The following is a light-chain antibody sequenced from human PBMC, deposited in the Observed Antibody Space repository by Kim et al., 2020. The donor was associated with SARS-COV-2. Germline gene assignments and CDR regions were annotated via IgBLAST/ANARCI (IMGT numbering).Light chain of an antibody. J-gene: IGKJ3*01. CDR2: AAS. V-gene: IGKV1-39*01. CDR1: ESISTY. CDR3: QQSHRTPFT. Sequence: DVHMTQSPSSLSASVGDRVTITCRASESISTYLNWYQQKPGKAPNLLIYAASSLQSGVPSRFSGSGSGTDFTLIISSLQPEDSASYYCQQSHRTPFTFGPGTKVDIK.